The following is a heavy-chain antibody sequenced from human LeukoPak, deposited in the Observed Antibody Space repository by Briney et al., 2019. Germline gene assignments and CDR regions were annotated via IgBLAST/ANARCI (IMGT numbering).Heavy chain of an antibody. V-gene: IGHV3-21*01. CDR3: ARERESSGWLEDYYGMDV. CDR1: GFTFSSYS. Sequence: GGSLRLSCAASGFTFSSYSMNWVRQAPGKGLEWVSSISSSSSYIYYADSVKGRFTISRDNAKNSLYLQMNSLRAEDTAVYYCARERESSGWLEDYYGMDVWGQGTTVTVSS. J-gene: IGHJ6*02. D-gene: IGHD6-19*01. CDR2: ISSSSSYI.